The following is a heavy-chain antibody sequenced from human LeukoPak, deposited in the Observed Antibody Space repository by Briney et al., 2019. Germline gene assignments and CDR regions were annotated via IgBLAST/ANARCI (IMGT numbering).Heavy chain of an antibody. J-gene: IGHJ4*02. V-gene: IGHV4-38-2*02. CDR3: ARGDTVAARPGRFDY. Sequence: SETLSLTCTVSGYSITSDYYWAWIRQPPGKGLEWIGSIYHIGTTYKNPSLKSRVSISVDGSKKQFSLTMRSVTAADTAVYYCARGDTVAARPGRFDYWGQGTLVTVSS. D-gene: IGHD6-6*01. CDR1: GYSITSDYY. CDR2: IYHIGTT.